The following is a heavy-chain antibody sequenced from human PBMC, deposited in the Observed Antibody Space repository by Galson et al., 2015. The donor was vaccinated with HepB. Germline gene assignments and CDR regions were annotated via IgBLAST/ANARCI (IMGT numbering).Heavy chain of an antibody. CDR2: IKEDGSEK. Sequence: SLRLSCAASGVTFSSYWMNWVRQAPGKGLEWVANIKEDGSEKYYVDSVKGRFTISRDNAKKTLYLQMNSLRAEDTAVYYCARMAGSLYYYSMDVWSQGTTVTVSS. CDR3: ARMAGSLYYYSMDV. D-gene: IGHD6-19*01. J-gene: IGHJ6*02. CDR1: GVTFSSYW. V-gene: IGHV3-7*03.